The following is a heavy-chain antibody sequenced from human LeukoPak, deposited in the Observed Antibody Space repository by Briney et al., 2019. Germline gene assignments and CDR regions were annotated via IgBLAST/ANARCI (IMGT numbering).Heavy chain of an antibody. D-gene: IGHD3-22*01. V-gene: IGHV3-74*01. CDR3: ARLRGGLYYYDSSGYYSDY. Sequence: GGSLRLSCAVSGFTFSSYWMHWVRQAPGKGLVWVSRINTDGSSTSYADSVKGRFTISRDNAKNTLYLQMNSLRAEDTAVYYCARLRGGLYYYDSSGYYSDYWGQGTLVTVSS. J-gene: IGHJ4*02. CDR1: GFTFSSYW. CDR2: INTDGSST.